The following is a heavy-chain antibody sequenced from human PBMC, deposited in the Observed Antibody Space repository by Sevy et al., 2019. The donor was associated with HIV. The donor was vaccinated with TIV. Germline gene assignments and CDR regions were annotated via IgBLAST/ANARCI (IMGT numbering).Heavy chain of an antibody. CDR3: TKESLRGTYIRGDFDH. CDR2: ISSDGINH. J-gene: IGHJ4*02. Sequence: GGSLRLSCSAFGFNFQTFGMHWVRQAPGKGSEWLAVISSDGINHNYAASVKGRFTIYRDNSKSQLFLQMNSLTPNDTAVYFCTKESLRGTYIRGDFDHWGQGTLVTVSS. V-gene: IGHV3-30*18. CDR1: GFNFQTFG. D-gene: IGHD3-10*02.